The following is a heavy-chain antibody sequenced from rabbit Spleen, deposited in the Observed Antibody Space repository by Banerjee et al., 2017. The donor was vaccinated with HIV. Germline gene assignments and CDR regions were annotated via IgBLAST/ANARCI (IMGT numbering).Heavy chain of an antibody. CDR2: IYVGSSADT. D-gene: IGHD1-1*01. CDR1: GFSFSNRYC. Sequence: QSLEESGGGLVQPEGSLTLTCTASGFSFSNRYCVCWVRQAPGKGLEWIACIYVGSSADTYYATWASGRFTISRTSSTTVTLRMTSLTAADRATYFCARDLVGVIGWNFGWWGPGTLVTVS. J-gene: IGHJ4*01. V-gene: IGHV1S40*01. CDR3: ARDLVGVIGWNFGW.